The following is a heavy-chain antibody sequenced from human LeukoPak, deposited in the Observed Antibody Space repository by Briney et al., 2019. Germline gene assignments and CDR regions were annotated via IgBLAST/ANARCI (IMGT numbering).Heavy chain of an antibody. CDR3: AREREGYHYGMDV. CDR2: IYYSGST. V-gene: IGHV4-59*01. D-gene: IGHD2-2*01. J-gene: IGHJ6*02. Sequence: SETLSLTCTVSGGSISSYYWSWIRQPPGKGLEWIGYIYYSGSTNYNPSLKSRDTISVDTSKNQFSLKLSSVTAADTAVYYCAREREGYHYGMDVWGQGTTVTVSS. CDR1: GGSISSYY.